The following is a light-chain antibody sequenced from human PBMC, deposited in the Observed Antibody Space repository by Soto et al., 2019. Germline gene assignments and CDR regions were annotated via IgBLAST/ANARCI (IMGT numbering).Light chain of an antibody. V-gene: IGKV3-20*01. J-gene: IGKJ3*01. CDR1: QSVSSSY. CDR2: GAS. Sequence: EIVLTQSPGTLSLSPGERATLSCRASQSVSSSYLAWYQQKPGQAPRLLIYGASSRATGIPDRFSGSGSGTDFTLTISRLEPEDFAVYYCQQYGSSPFGPGTKVGIK. CDR3: QQYGSSP.